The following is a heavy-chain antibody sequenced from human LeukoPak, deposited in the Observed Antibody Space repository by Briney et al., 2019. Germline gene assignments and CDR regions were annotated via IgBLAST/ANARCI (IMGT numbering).Heavy chain of an antibody. Sequence: PSETLSLTCTVSGGSFSSGSYYWSWIRQPPGKGLEWIGYIYYSGSTNYNPSLKSRVTISVDTSKNQFSLKLSSVTAADTAVYYCARVPRTMVRGVIILGFDPWGQGTLVTVSS. V-gene: IGHV4-61*01. D-gene: IGHD3-10*01. CDR3: ARVPRTMVRGVIILGFDP. J-gene: IGHJ5*02. CDR1: GGSFSSGSYY. CDR2: IYYSGST.